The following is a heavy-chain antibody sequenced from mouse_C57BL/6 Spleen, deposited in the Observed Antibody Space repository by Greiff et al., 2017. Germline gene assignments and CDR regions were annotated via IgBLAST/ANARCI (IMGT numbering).Heavy chain of an antibody. CDR3: AREGTGTDY. J-gene: IGHJ2*01. D-gene: IGHD4-1*01. Sequence: EVQLQQSGPGLVKPSQSLSLTCSVTGYSITSGYYWNWIRQFPGNKLEWMGYISYDGSNNYNPSLKNRISITRDTSKNQFFLKLNSVTTEDTATXYCAREGTGTDYWGQGTTLTVSS. V-gene: IGHV3-6*01. CDR1: GYSITSGYY. CDR2: ISYDGSN.